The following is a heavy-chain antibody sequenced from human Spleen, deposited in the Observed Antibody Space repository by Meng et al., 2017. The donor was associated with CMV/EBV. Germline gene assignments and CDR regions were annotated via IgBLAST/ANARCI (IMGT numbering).Heavy chain of an antibody. Sequence: ASVKVSCKASGYIFTSYGISWVRQAPGQGLEWMGWISAYNANRNYAQKLQGRVTMTTDTSTTTAYMELRSLRSDDTAVYYCARAGGTYPHSWGPGTLVTVSS. CDR3: ARAGGTYPHS. V-gene: IGHV1-18*01. J-gene: IGHJ4*02. CDR1: GYIFTSYG. D-gene: IGHD3-16*01. CDR2: ISAYNANR.